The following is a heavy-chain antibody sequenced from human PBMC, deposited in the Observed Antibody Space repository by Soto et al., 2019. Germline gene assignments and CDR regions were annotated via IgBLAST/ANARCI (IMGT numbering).Heavy chain of an antibody. D-gene: IGHD3-16*02. V-gene: IGHV4-59*01. J-gene: IGHJ5*02. CDR2: IYYSGST. CDR3: ARVRYDYIWGSYRYWFDP. Sequence: PGGSLRLSCAASGFTFRNYAMNWVRQAPGKGLEWIGYIYYSGSTNYNPSLKSRVTISVDTSKNQFSLKLSSVTAADTAVYYCARVRYDYIWGSYRYWFDPWGQGTLVTVSS. CDR1: GFTFRNYA.